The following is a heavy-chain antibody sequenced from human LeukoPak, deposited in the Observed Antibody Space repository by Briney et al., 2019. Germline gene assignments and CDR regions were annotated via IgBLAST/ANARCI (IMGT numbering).Heavy chain of an antibody. CDR1: GFTFSSYG. CDR2: IWYDGSNK. J-gene: IGHJ2*01. D-gene: IGHD3-22*01. Sequence: PGRSLRLSCAASGFTFSSYGMHWVRQAPGKGLEWVAVIWYDGSNKYYADSVKGRFTISRDNSKNTLYLQMNSLRAEDTAVYYCARSREDSSGYYSLWGRGTLVTVFS. CDR3: ARSREDSSGYYSL. V-gene: IGHV3-33*01.